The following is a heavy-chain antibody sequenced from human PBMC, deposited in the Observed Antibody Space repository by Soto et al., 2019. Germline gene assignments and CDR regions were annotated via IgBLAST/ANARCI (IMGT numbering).Heavy chain of an antibody. CDR3: ARDGTVNSAPYYGMDV. CDR2: IFSGGGT. J-gene: IGHJ6*02. V-gene: IGHV3-53*01. D-gene: IGHD4-4*01. Sequence: GGSLRLSCAASGFTVSSNYMSWVRHAPGKGLEWVSLIFSGGGTFYADSVRGRFTISRDNSKNTLYLQMNSLRVEDTAVYYCARDGTVNSAPYYGMDVWGQGTTVTVSS. CDR1: GFTVSSNY.